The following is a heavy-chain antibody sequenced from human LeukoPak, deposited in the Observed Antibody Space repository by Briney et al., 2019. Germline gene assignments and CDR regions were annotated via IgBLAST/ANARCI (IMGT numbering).Heavy chain of an antibody. J-gene: IGHJ4*02. CDR2: VFYSGNT. V-gene: IGHV4-39*07. CDR1: GGSINTNTFF. D-gene: IGHD3-10*01. CDR3: ARGANYYGSGSFFDY. Sequence: SESLSLTCGVSGGSINTNTFFWGWIRQPPGKGLEWIGNVFYSGNTLYNPSLKSRVTISVDTSKNQFSLKLSSVTAADTAVYYCARGANYYGSGSFFDYWGQGTLVTVSS.